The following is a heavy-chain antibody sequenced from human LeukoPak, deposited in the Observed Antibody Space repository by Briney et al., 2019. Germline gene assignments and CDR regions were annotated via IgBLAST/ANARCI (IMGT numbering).Heavy chain of an antibody. D-gene: IGHD3-10*01. Sequence: SETLSLTCTVSGGSISSGNYYWSWIRQHPGKGLEWIGYIHHSGSTYYNPSLKSRVIISVDTSKNQFSLKLNSVTAADTAVYYCASYGSGTYRFDPWGQGTLVTVSS. CDR2: IHHSGST. CDR1: GGSISSGNYY. V-gene: IGHV4-31*03. J-gene: IGHJ5*02. CDR3: ASYGSGTYRFDP.